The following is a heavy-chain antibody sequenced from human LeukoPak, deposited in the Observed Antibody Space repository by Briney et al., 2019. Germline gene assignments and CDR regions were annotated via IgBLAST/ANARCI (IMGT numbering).Heavy chain of an antibody. Sequence: PGGSLRLSCAASGFTFSSYDMHWVRQATGKGLEWVSAIGTAGDTYYPGSVKGRFTISRENAKNSLYLQMNSLRAGDTAVYYCARVLQGSAVFDYWGQGTLVTVSS. CDR1: GFTFSSYD. J-gene: IGHJ4*02. D-gene: IGHD3-10*01. V-gene: IGHV3-13*01. CDR2: IGTAGDT. CDR3: ARVLQGSAVFDY.